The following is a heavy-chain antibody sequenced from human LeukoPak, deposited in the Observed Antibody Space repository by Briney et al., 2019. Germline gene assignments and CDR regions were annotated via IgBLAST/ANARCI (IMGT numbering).Heavy chain of an antibody. V-gene: IGHV1-18*01. CDR1: GYTFTSYG. CDR3: ARDEGYYYDSSGYYYWFDP. D-gene: IGHD3-22*01. Sequence: ASVKVSCKASGYTFTSYGISWVRQAPGQGLEWMGWISAYNGNTNYAQKLRGRVPMTTDTSTSTAYMELRSLGSDDTAVYYCARDEGYYYDSSGYYYWFDPWGQGTLVTVSS. J-gene: IGHJ5*02. CDR2: ISAYNGNT.